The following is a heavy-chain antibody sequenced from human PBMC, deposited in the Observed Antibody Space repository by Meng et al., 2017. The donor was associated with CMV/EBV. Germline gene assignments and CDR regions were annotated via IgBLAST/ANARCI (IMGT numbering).Heavy chain of an antibody. D-gene: IGHD6-6*01. CDR2: INHSGST. Sequence: SETLSLTCAVYGGSFSGYYWSWIRQPPGKGLEWIGEINHSGSTNYNPSLKSRVTISVDTSKNQFSLKLSSVTAADTAVYYCARWPGIAARPLDVWGQGTTVTVSS. CDR1: GGSFSGYY. V-gene: IGHV4-34*01. J-gene: IGHJ6*02. CDR3: ARWPGIAARPLDV.